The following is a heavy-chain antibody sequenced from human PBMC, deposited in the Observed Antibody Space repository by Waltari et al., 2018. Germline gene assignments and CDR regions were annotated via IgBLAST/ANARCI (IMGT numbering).Heavy chain of an antibody. CDR2: IYPDDADV. CDR1: GYRFPGYW. D-gene: IGHD6-19*01. J-gene: IGHJ4*02. V-gene: IGHV5-51*01. Sequence: VQLVQSGAAVKKPGESLKISCQGSGYRFPGYWHAWVRQMPGKGLEFLGLIYPDDADVKYSPSFQGQVTISVDKSINTAYLQWGSLKASDTAMYFCARHIYSSGWFFYFDHWGQGTLVTVSS. CDR3: ARHIYSSGWFFYFDH.